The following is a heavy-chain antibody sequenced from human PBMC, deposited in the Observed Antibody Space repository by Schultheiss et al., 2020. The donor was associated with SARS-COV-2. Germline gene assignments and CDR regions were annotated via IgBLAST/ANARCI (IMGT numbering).Heavy chain of an antibody. Sequence: GGSLRLSCAASGFTFSSYAMSWVRQAPGKGLEWVSAISGSGGSTYYADSVKGRFTISRDNSKNTLYLQMNSLRAEDTAVYNCARTGVGATVPFDYWGQGTLVTVSS. CDR1: GFTFSSYA. V-gene: IGHV3-23*01. D-gene: IGHD1-26*01. J-gene: IGHJ4*02. CDR3: ARTGVGATVPFDY. CDR2: ISGSGGST.